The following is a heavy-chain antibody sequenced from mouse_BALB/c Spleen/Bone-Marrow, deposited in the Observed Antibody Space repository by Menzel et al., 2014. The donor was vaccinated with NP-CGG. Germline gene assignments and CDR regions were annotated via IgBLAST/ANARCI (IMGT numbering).Heavy chain of an antibody. Sequence: VQLQQSGAELVKPGASVKLSCKASGYTFTSYWMQWVKQRPGQGLEWIGEINPSNGRINYNEKFKSKATLTVDKSSSTAYMQFSSLTSEDSAVYYCARKYYGSSYVWYFDVWGAGTTVTVSS. J-gene: IGHJ1*01. CDR3: ARKYYGSSYVWYFDV. D-gene: IGHD1-1*01. V-gene: IGHV1S81*02. CDR2: INPSNGRI. CDR1: GYTFTSYW.